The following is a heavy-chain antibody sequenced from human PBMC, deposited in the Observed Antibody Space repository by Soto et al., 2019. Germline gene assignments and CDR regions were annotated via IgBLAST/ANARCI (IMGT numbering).Heavy chain of an antibody. Sequence: GGSLRLSCAASGFSFRNAWMSWVRQAPGKGLEWVGHIKSQGDGGTRDYAAPVKGRFAISRDDSKNTLFLQMNSLKNEDTAVYFCTTDLQAYCDGTTCYAGNYYYDDMDVWGQGTTVTVSS. D-gene: IGHD2-2*01. V-gene: IGHV3-15*01. CDR3: TTDLQAYCDGTTCYAGNYYYDDMDV. CDR1: GFSFRNAW. CDR2: IKSQGDGGTR. J-gene: IGHJ6*02.